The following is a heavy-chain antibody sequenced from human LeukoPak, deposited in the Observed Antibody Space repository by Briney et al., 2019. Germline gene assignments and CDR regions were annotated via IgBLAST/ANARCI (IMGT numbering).Heavy chain of an antibody. CDR2: IWYDGSNK. V-gene: IGHV3-33*01. J-gene: IGHJ4*02. CDR1: GFIFSNYG. CDR3: ARDSSGYYSGGDY. D-gene: IGHD3-22*01. Sequence: GGSLRLSCAASGFIFSNYGMHWVRQAPGKGLEWVAVIWYDGSNKYYADSVKGRFTISRDNSKSTLYLQMNSLRAEDTAVYYCARDSSGYYSGGDYWGQGTLVTVSS.